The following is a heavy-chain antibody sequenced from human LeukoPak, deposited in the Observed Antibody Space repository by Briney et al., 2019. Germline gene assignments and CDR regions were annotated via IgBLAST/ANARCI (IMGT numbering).Heavy chain of an antibody. V-gene: IGHV4-4*07. CDR2: IYTSGSN. CDR3: AREVADYGGYYYYHYMDV. J-gene: IGHJ6*03. D-gene: IGHD4-23*01. Sequence: SPSELLSLTCTVLGGSISSYYWSWIRQPAGKGLEWIGRIYTSGSNNYNPSLKSRITMSVDTSQNQFSLKSSSVTAANTAMYYCAREVADYGGYYYYHYMDVWGKGTTVTISS. CDR1: GGSISSYY.